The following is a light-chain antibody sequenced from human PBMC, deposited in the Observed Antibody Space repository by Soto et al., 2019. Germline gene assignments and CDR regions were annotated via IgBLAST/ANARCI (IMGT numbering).Light chain of an antibody. Sequence: SVLTQPPSVSGAPGQRVTISCTGSSSNIGAGYDVHWYQQLPGTAPKLLIYGNSNRPSGVPDRFSGSKSGTSASLAITGLQAEDEADYYCQSYDSSLSVYVFGTGTKLTVL. V-gene: IGLV1-40*01. CDR2: GNS. CDR1: SSNIGAGYD. CDR3: QSYDSSLSVYV. J-gene: IGLJ1*01.